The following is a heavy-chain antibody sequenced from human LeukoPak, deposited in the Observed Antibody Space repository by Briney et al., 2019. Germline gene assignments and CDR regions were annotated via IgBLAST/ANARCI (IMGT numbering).Heavy chain of an antibody. CDR1: GFTFSSYA. D-gene: IGHD3-22*01. Sequence: GGSLRLSCAASGFTFSSYATHWVRQAPGKGLEWVAVISYDGSNKYYADSVKGRFTISRDNSKNTLYLQMNSLRAEDTAVYYCARDRYSSRYYLDYWGQGTLVTVSS. V-gene: IGHV3-30-3*01. CDR3: ARDRYSSRYYLDY. CDR2: ISYDGSNK. J-gene: IGHJ4*02.